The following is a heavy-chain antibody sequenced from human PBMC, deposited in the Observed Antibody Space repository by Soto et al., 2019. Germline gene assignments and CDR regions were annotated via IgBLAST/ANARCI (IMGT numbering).Heavy chain of an antibody. V-gene: IGHV5-10-1*01. CDR3: ARQEVRGVIAPYGMDV. D-gene: IGHD3-10*01. CDR1: GYSFTSYW. Sequence: PGESLKISCNGSGYSFTSYWISWVRQMPWKGLEWMGRIDPSDSYTNYSPSFQGHVTISADKSISTAYLQWSSLKASDTAMYYCARQEVRGVIAPYGMDVWGQGTTVTVSS. CDR2: IDPSDSYT. J-gene: IGHJ6*02.